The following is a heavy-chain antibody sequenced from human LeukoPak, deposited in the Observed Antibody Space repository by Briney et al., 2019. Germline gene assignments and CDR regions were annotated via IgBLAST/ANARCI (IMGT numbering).Heavy chain of an antibody. CDR3: ARGFPRELRYSGSLDAFDI. J-gene: IGHJ3*02. CDR2: MNPNSGNT. D-gene: IGHD1-26*01. CDR1: GYTFTSYD. Sequence: GASVKVSCKASGYTFTSYDINWVRQATGQGLEWMGWMNPNSGNTGYAQKFQGRVTMTRNTSISTAYMELSSLRSEDTAVYYCARGFPRELRYSGSLDAFDIWGQGTMVTVSS. V-gene: IGHV1-8*01.